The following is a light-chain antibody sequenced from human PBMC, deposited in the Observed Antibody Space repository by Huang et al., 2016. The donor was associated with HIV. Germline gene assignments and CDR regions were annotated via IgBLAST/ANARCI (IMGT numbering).Light chain of an antibody. CDR3: QQYNSYPWT. J-gene: IGKJ1*01. CDR2: DAS. Sequence: DIQMTQSPSTLSASIGDRVTITCRANQSVNSWLAWYQQKPGQAPNLLISDASNLEGGVPSRFGGSGSGTNFTLTINSLQPDDFATYYCQQYNSYPWTFGPGTKVDIK. V-gene: IGKV1-5*01. CDR1: QSVNSW.